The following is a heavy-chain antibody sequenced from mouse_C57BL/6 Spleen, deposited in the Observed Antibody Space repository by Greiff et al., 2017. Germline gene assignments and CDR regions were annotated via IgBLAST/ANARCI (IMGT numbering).Heavy chain of an antibody. V-gene: IGHV1-50*01. J-gene: IGHJ2*01. CDR2: IDPSDSYT. D-gene: IGHD1-1*01. Sequence: QVQLQQSGAELVKPGASVKLSCKASGYTFTSYWMQWVKQRPGQGLEWIGEIDPSDSYTNYNQKFKGKATLTVDTSSSTAYMQLSSLTSEDSAVYYCAIITTVVATGFDYWGQGTTLTVSS. CDR1: GYTFTSYW. CDR3: AIITTVVATGFDY.